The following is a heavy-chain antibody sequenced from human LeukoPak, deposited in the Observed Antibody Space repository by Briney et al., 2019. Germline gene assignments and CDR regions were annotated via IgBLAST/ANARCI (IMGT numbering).Heavy chain of an antibody. Sequence: GRSLRLSCAASGFTFDDYAMHWVRQAPGKGLEWVSGISWNSGSIGYADSVKGRFTISRDNAKNSLYLQMNSLRAEDAAVYYCARVRYDSGWYDYWGQGALVTVSS. J-gene: IGHJ4*02. CDR3: ARVRYDSGWYDY. D-gene: IGHD6-19*01. CDR2: ISWNSGSI. V-gene: IGHV3-9*01. CDR1: GFTFDDYA.